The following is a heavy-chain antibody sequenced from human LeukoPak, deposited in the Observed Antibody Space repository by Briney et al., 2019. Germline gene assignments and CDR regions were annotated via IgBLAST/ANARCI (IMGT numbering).Heavy chain of an antibody. CDR2: ISAYNGNT. CDR3: ARDYYDSSGYYYFDAFDI. Sequence: GASVKVSCKASGYTLTSYGISWVRQAPGQGLEWMGWISAYNGNTNYAQKLQGRVTMTTDTSTSTAYMELRSLRSDDTAVYYCARDYYDSSGYYYFDAFDIWGQGTMVTVSS. D-gene: IGHD3-22*01. J-gene: IGHJ3*02. V-gene: IGHV1-18*01. CDR1: GYTLTSYG.